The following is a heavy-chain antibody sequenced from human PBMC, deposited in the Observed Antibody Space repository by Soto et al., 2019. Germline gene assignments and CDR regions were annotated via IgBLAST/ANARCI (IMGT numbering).Heavy chain of an antibody. Sequence: QVQLVQSGPEVKKPGASVKVSCRASGYTFTSYTITWVRQAPGQGLEWMGWTSTYNGDTNYAQKFQGRVTMTTDPSTSTAYLEMRSPRSDDTAVYYGARHEFSASFNPCNWFDPWGQGTLVTVSS. J-gene: IGHJ5*02. V-gene: IGHV1-18*01. CDR3: ARHEFSASFNPCNWFDP. D-gene: IGHD1-26*01. CDR1: GYTFTSYT. CDR2: TSTYNGDT.